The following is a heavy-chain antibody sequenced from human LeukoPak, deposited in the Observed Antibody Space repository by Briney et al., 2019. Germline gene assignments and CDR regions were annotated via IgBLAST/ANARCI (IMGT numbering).Heavy chain of an antibody. Sequence: ASVKVSCKASGYTFTTYYMHWVRQAPGQGLVWMGLINPSGGGTRYAQTFQGRVNMARDTSTGTVYMELSSLRSGDTAVYYCAREGSGSLPHLDHWGQGTLVTVSS. V-gene: IGHV1-46*01. CDR1: GYTFTTYY. CDR3: AREGSGSLPHLDH. D-gene: IGHD3-10*01. J-gene: IGHJ4*02. CDR2: INPSGGGT.